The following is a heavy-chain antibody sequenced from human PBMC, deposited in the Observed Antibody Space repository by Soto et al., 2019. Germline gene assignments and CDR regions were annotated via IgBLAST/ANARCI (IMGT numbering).Heavy chain of an antibody. D-gene: IGHD3-22*01. J-gene: IGHJ3*02. Sequence: GGSLRLSCAASGFTFSSYGMHWVRQAPGKGLEWVAVIWYDGSNKYYADSVKGRFTISRDNSKNTLYLQMNSLRAEDTAVYYCASPYDSSGYYAFDIWGQGTMVTVSS. CDR1: GFTFSSYG. V-gene: IGHV3-33*01. CDR2: IWYDGSNK. CDR3: ASPYDSSGYYAFDI.